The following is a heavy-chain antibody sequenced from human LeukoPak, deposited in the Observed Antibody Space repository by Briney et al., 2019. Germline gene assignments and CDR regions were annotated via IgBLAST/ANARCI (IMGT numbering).Heavy chain of an antibody. CDR1: GFTFSNYG. J-gene: IGHJ6*02. Sequence: GRSLRLSCAASGFTFSNYGMHWVRQAPGKGLEWVAVISYDESDKYYADCVKGRFTISRDNSKNTLYLQMNSLRPEDTAVYYCAKGVVAATNAAYYGMDVWGQGTTVTVSS. D-gene: IGHD2-15*01. CDR2: ISYDESDK. CDR3: AKGVVAATNAAYYGMDV. V-gene: IGHV3-30*18.